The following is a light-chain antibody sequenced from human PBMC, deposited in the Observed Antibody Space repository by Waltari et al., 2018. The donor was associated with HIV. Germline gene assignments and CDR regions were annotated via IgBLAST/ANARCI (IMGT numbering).Light chain of an antibody. CDR2: AAS. CDR1: QVITND. J-gene: IGKJ2*01. CDR3: LQHNSLPFT. V-gene: IGKV1-17*01. Sequence: DIQMTQSPSSLSASVGDTVTITCRASQVITNDLGWYQQKPGKAPNRLIYAASSLQSGVPLRFSGSGSGTEFTLTISSLQPEDFATYYCLQHNSLPFTFGQGTKLEIK.